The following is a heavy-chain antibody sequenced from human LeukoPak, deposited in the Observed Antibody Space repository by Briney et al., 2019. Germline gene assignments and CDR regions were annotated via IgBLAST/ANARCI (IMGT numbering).Heavy chain of an antibody. CDR3: AGQWELVR. J-gene: IGHJ4*02. CDR2: INLDGSTT. Sequence: GGSLRLSCAASGFTFSSYWMHWVRQAPGKGLAWVSRINLDGSTTNHADSVKGRFTISRDNAKKTLYLQMNSLRAEDTAVYYCAGQWELVRWGQGTLVTVSS. D-gene: IGHD1-26*01. V-gene: IGHV3-74*01. CDR1: GFTFSSYW.